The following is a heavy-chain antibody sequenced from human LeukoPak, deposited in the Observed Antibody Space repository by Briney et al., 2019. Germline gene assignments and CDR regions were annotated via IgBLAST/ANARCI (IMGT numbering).Heavy chain of an antibody. CDR1: GGSVTSHY. J-gene: IGHJ4*02. CDR2: LYHTGIT. V-gene: IGHV4-59*02. Sequence: SETLSLTCNVSGGSVTSHYWNWIRRPPGKGLGWIGYLYHTGITKYNPSLKSRVSMSVDTSKNQFFLKVNSVTAADTAVYHCVRSVDYFDNTGPHMMFDYWGQGSLVTASS. CDR3: VRSVDYFDNTGPHMMFDY. D-gene: IGHD3-22*01.